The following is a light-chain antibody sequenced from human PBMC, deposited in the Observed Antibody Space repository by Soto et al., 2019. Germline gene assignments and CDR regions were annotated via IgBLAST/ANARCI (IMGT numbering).Light chain of an antibody. Sequence: DIQMTQSPSSLSASVGDRVTITCQASQDIKNYLNLYQQKSGKAPKLLIYDASDLETGVPSRVSGSGSGTDFTFTINSLQPEDIATYYCQQYDNLPLTFGGGTKVEIK. CDR3: QQYDNLPLT. CDR2: DAS. CDR1: QDIKNY. V-gene: IGKV1-33*01. J-gene: IGKJ4*01.